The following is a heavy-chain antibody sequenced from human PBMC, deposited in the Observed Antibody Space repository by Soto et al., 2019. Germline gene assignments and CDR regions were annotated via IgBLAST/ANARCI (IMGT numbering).Heavy chain of an antibody. Sequence: EVQLLESGGGLVQPGGSLRLSCAASGFTFTNYAMTWVRQAPGKGLEWVSISSGSGSGGSTNYADSVKGRFTISRDKSNNTLYLQMKSLRVEDTAVYYCAKDRDDYRNYVFDYWGQGTLVTVSS. J-gene: IGHJ4*02. CDR1: GFTFTNYA. V-gene: IGHV3-23*01. D-gene: IGHD4-4*01. CDR2: SSGSGSGGST. CDR3: AKDRDDYRNYVFDY.